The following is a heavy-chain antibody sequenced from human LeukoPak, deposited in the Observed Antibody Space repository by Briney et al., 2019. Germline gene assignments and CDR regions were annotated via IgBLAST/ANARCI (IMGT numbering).Heavy chain of an antibody. J-gene: IGHJ5*02. D-gene: IGHD3-10*01. CDR1: GYSISSGYY. V-gene: IGHV4-61*01. Sequence: SETLSLTCSVSGYSISSGYYWDWIRQPPGKGLECIGYIHYSGSTNYNPSLKSRVTISVDTSKNQFSLKLKSVTAADTAVYYCARGGYYGWGNDFRFDPWGQGTLVTVSS. CDR2: IHYSGST. CDR3: ARGGYYGWGNDFRFDP.